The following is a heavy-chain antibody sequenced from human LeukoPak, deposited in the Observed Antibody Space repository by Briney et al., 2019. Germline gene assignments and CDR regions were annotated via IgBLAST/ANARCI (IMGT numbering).Heavy chain of an antibody. CDR2: INPNSGAT. Sequence: ASVKVSCKASGYTFTAYYMHWVRQAPGQGLEWMGWINPNSGATNYAQKFQGRVTMTRDTSISTAYMELSRLRFDDTAVYYCARDALNYGHLSPFDYWGQGTLVTVSS. V-gene: IGHV1-2*02. J-gene: IGHJ4*02. D-gene: IGHD3-10*01. CDR3: ARDALNYGHLSPFDY. CDR1: GYTFTAYY.